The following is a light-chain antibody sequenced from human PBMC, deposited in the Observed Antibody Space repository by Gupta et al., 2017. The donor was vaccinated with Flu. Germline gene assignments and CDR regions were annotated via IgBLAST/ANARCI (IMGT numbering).Light chain of an antibody. CDR1: QSVRSSY. V-gene: IGKV3-20*01. Sequence: LKRSPGTLSLSPGERATLSCRASQSVRSSYLAWYQQKPGQAPRLLIYGASSRATGIPDRFSGSGSGTDFTLTISRLEPEDFAVYYCQQDNSSHFTFGHGTKVDIK. CDR2: GAS. CDR3: QQDNSSHFT. J-gene: IGKJ3*01.